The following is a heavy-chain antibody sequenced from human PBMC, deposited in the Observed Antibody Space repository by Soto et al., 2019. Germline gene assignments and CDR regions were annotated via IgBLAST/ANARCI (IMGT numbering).Heavy chain of an antibody. Sequence: PGGSLRLSCAASGFTFSSYEMNWVRQAPGKGLEWVSYISSSGSTIYYADSVKGRFTISRDNAKNSLYLQMNSLRAEDTAVDYCARDGTAAAVPYYYYYGMDVWGQGTTVTVSS. CDR2: ISSSGSTI. J-gene: IGHJ6*02. CDR3: ARDGTAAAVPYYYYYGMDV. D-gene: IGHD6-13*01. V-gene: IGHV3-48*03. CDR1: GFTFSSYE.